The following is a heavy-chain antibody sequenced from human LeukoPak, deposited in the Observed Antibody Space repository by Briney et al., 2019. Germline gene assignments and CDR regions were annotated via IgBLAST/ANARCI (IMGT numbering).Heavy chain of an antibody. V-gene: IGHV1-69*13. CDR1: GYTFINFG. Sequence: GASVNVSCKASGYTFINFGISWVRQAPGQGLEWMGGIIPIFGTANYAQKFQGRVTITADESTSTAYMELSSLRSEDTAVYYCARESPTTTVTTNYYYYGMDVWGQGTTVTVSS. CDR3: ARESPTTTVTTNYYYYGMDV. CDR2: IIPIFGTA. D-gene: IGHD4-17*01. J-gene: IGHJ6*02.